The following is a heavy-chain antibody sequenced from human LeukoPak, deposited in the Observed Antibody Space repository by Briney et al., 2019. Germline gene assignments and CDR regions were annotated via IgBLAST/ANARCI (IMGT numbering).Heavy chain of an antibody. CDR3: ARASSYGYDY. V-gene: IGHV1-69*05. Sequence: SVKVSCKASGGTFSSYAISWVRQAPGQGLEWMGGIIPIFGTANYAQKLQGRVTMTRDTSTSTVYMGLSSLRSEDTAVYYCARASSYGYDYWGQGTLVTVSS. D-gene: IGHD5-18*01. CDR2: IIPIFGTA. J-gene: IGHJ4*02. CDR1: GGTFSSYA.